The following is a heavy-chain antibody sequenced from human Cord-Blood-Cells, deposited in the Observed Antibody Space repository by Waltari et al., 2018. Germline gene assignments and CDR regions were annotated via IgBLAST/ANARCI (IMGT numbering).Heavy chain of an antibody. V-gene: IGHV5-51*01. CDR2: IYPGDSDT. J-gene: IGHJ2*01. D-gene: IGHD3-10*01. Sequence: EVQLVQSGAEVKKPGESLKISCQGSGYSFPRYWIGWLRQLPGKGLEWMGIIYPGDSDTRYSPSFQGQVTISADKSISTAYLQWSSLKASDTAMYYCARRFRGSGSYWYFDLWGRGTLVTVSS. CDR3: ARRFRGSGSYWYFDL. CDR1: GYSFPRYW.